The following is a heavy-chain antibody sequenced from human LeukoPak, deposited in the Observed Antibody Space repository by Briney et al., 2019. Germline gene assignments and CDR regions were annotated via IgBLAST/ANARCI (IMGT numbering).Heavy chain of an antibody. CDR3: AKANRREQWLVRYYYYYYGMDV. V-gene: IGHV3-23*01. CDR1: GFTFNNYA. Sequence: GGSLRLSCAASGFTFNNYAMNWVRQAPGKGLEWVSAIGGSGGSTYYADSVKGRFTISRDNSKNTLYLQMNSLRAEDTAVYYCAKANRREQWLVRYYYYYYGMDVWGQGTTVTVSS. D-gene: IGHD6-19*01. CDR2: IGGSGGST. J-gene: IGHJ6*02.